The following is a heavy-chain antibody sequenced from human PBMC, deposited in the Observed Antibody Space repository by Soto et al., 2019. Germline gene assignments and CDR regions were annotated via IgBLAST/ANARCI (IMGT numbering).Heavy chain of an antibody. CDR3: AKYSELPYEAYLQQ. CDR1: GFTVRVYA. CDR2: ISSNGGRT. V-gene: IGHV3-23*01. Sequence: GRFLRLSCEASGFTVRVYAMSWVRPAQGKGLEWVSAISSNGGRTFYADSLRGRFTISRDNSKSALYLQMNNLRAEDTAIYYCAKYSELPYEAYLQQWGQGTLVTVSS. J-gene: IGHJ1*01. D-gene: IGHD1-7*01.